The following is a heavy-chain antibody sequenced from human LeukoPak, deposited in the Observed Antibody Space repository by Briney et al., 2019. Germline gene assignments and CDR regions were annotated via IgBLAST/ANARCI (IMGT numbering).Heavy chain of an antibody. J-gene: IGHJ5*02. D-gene: IGHD1-26*01. CDR3: ARDPKGDGDNWFDP. Sequence: SVKVSCKASGGTFSSYAISWVGQAPGQGLEWMGGIIPIFGTANYAQKFQGRVTITTDESTSTAYMELSSLRSEDTAVYYCARDPKGDGDNWFDPWGQGTLVTVSS. CDR1: GGTFSSYA. CDR2: IIPIFGTA. V-gene: IGHV1-69*05.